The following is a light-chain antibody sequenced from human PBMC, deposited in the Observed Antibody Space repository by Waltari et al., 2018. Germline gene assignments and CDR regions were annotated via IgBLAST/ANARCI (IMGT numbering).Light chain of an antibody. V-gene: IGLV2-8*01. CDR2: EVN. CDR1: SSAVGAYDH. CDR3: VSHGGANNFWV. J-gene: IGLJ3*02. Sequence: QSALTQPPSASGSPGQSVTISCTGTSSAVGAYDHVSWYQQHPHKAPKLLIYEVNRRPSGVPDRFSGSKAGNTASLTVSGLQADDEAHYYCVSHGGANNFWVFGGGTMLTVL.